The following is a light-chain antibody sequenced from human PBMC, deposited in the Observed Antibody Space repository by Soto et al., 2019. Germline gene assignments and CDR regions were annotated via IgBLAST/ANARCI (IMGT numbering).Light chain of an antibody. CDR3: QQYGSSPPRYT. CDR1: QSVSSSY. J-gene: IGKJ2*01. V-gene: IGKV3-20*01. Sequence: EIVLTQSPGTLSLSPGERATLSCRASQSVSSSYLAWYQQKPGQAPRLLIYGASSRATGIPDRFSGSGSGTDFTLTISRLEHDDFAVYYCQQYGSSPPRYTFGQGTKLEIK. CDR2: GAS.